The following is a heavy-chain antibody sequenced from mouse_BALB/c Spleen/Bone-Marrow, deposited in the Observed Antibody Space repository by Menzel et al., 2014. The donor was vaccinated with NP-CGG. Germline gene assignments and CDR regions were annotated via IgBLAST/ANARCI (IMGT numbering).Heavy chain of an antibody. Sequence: VQLQQSGVELVRPGTSVKVSCKASGYAFTKYWIEWVKQRPGQGLEWIGVINPGSGGINYNEKFKGKATLTADKSSNTAYMQLSSLTSDDSAVYFCARELGRGFAYWGQGTLVTVSA. D-gene: IGHD4-1*01. CDR3: ARELGRGFAY. CDR1: GYAFTKYW. J-gene: IGHJ3*01. V-gene: IGHV1-54*01. CDR2: INPGSGGI.